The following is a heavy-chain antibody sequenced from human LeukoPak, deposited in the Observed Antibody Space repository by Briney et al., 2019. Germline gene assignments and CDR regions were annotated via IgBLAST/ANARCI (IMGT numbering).Heavy chain of an antibody. CDR3: ARDGSGWAHYYFDY. CDR2: IKQDGSEK. CDR1: GFTFSSYW. Sequence: GGSLRLSCAASGFTFSSYWMSWVRQAPGKGLGWVANIKQDGSEKYYVDSVKGRFTISRDNAKNSLYLQMNSLRADDPAVYYCARDGSGWAHYYFDYWGQGTLVTVSS. D-gene: IGHD6-19*01. J-gene: IGHJ4*02. V-gene: IGHV3-7*01.